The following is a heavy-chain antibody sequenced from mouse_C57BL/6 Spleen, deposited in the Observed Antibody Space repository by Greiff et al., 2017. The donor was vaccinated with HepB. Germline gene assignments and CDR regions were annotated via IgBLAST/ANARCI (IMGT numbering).Heavy chain of an antibody. D-gene: IGHD2-4*01. CDR3: AREGTMIKRYFDV. Sequence: QVQLQQSGPELVKPGASVKISCKASGYAFSSSWMNWVKQRPGKGLEWIGRIYPGDGDTNYNGKFKGKATLTADKSSSTAYMQLSSLTSEDSAVYFCAREGTMIKRYFDVWGTGTTVTVSS. CDR2: IYPGDGDT. CDR1: GYAFSSSW. V-gene: IGHV1-82*01. J-gene: IGHJ1*03.